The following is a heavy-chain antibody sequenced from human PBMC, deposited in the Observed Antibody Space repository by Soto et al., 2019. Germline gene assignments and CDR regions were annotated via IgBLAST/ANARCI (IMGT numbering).Heavy chain of an antibody. CDR1: GGTFSSYA. CDR3: ARVTHYDILTGYYIPHFDY. V-gene: IGHV1-69*13. D-gene: IGHD3-9*01. Sequence: VASVKVSCKASGGTFSSYAISWVRQAPGQGLEWMGGIIPIFGTANYAQKFQGRVTITADESTSTAYMELSSLRSEDTAVYYCARVTHYDILTGYYIPHFDYWGQGTLVTVSS. J-gene: IGHJ4*02. CDR2: IIPIFGTA.